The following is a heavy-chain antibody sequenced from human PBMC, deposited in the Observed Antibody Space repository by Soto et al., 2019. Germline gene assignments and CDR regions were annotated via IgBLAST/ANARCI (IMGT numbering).Heavy chain of an antibody. CDR1: GGSISSYY. CDR2: IFYSGST. Sequence: QVQLQESGPGLVKPSETLSLTCTVSGGSISSYYWSWIRQPPGKGREWIGFIFYSGSTSYNPSLKSRVTISIDTAEHPFSLKLNSVTAADTAVYYWASLIGHPVLSFDSWGQGTLVAVSS. D-gene: IGHD3-10*01. V-gene: IGHV4-59*01. CDR3: ASLIGHPVLSFDS. J-gene: IGHJ5*01.